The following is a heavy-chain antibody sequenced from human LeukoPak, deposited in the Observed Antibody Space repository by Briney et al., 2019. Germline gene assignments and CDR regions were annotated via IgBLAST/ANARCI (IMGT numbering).Heavy chain of an antibody. CDR2: VNLQGST. J-gene: IGHJ4*02. CDR1: GASISNPNW. V-gene: IGHV4-4*02. CDR3: AREGGPYRPLDY. Sequence: SETLSLTCGVSGASISNPNWLTWVRQPPGKGLEWIGEVNLQGSTNYNPSLKSRVAISVEKSENQISLKQPSVTAAGTAVHYCAREGGPYRPLDYSGQGTLVTVAS.